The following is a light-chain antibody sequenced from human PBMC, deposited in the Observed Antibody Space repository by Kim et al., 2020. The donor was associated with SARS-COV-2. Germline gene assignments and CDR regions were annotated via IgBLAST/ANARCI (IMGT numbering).Light chain of an antibody. CDR3: LQYSACPEYT. Sequence: EIMMRQSPATLSGSPGERVTLSCRASQSVRNFLAWYQQKPGQATRLVIYHTSNRTPSIPARFIGSGSGTDFTITISSLQADDFAVYYCLQYSACPEYTFGQGTKLEI. CDR2: HTS. J-gene: IGKJ2*01. CDR1: QSVRNF. V-gene: IGKV3-15*01.